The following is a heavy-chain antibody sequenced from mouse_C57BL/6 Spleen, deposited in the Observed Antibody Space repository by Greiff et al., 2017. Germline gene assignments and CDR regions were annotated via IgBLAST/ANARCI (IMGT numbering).Heavy chain of an antibody. CDR2: ISSGSSTI. D-gene: IGHD1-1*01. J-gene: IGHJ2*01. CDR1: GFTFSDYG. Sequence: EVKLQESGGGLVKPGGSLKLSCAASGFTFSDYGMHWVRQAPEKGLEWVAYISSGSSTIYYADTVKGRFTISRDNAKNTLFLQMTSLRSEDTAMYYCARDLPYYYGSSYFDYWGQGTTLTVSS. CDR3: ARDLPYYYGSSYFDY. V-gene: IGHV5-17*01.